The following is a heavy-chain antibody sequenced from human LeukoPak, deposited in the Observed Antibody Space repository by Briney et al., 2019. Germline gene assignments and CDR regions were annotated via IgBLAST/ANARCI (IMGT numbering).Heavy chain of an antibody. Sequence: SETLSLSCTVSGGSMSDYYWSWIRQPPGKGLEWIGYIYYTGTTNYNPSLKGRVIISIDTSKNQFSLKLSSVTAADTALYYCARDYTMTHASDIWGQGTLVTVSS. V-gene: IGHV4-59*01. D-gene: IGHD3-22*01. CDR1: GGSMSDYY. J-gene: IGHJ3*02. CDR3: ARDYTMTHASDI. CDR2: IYYTGTT.